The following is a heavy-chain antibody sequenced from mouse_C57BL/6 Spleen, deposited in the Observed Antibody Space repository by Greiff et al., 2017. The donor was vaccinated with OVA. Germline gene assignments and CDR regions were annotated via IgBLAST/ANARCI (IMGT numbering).Heavy chain of an antibody. V-gene: IGHV5-17*01. D-gene: IGHD2-4*01. J-gene: IGHJ4*01. Sequence: EVKLMESGGGLVKPGGSLKLSCAASGFTFSDYGMHWVRQAPEKGLEWVAYISSGSSTIYYADTVKGRFTISRDNAKNTLFLQMTSLRSEDTAMYYCARTPFYYDLDYYAMDYWGQGTSVTVSS. CDR1: GFTFSDYG. CDR3: ARTPFYYDLDYYAMDY. CDR2: ISSGSSTI.